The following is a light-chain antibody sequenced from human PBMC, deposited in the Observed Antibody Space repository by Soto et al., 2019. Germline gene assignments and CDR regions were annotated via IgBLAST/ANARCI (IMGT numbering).Light chain of an antibody. CDR3: GTWDSSLSAVV. J-gene: IGLJ2*01. CDR2: DND. Sequence: QSVLTQPPSVSAAPGQRVTISCSGSTSNIGNNYVSWYQHLPGTAPKLLIYDNDKRPSGIPDRFSGSKSGTSATLAITGLQTGDEADYCCGTWDSSLSAVVFGGGTKLTVL. V-gene: IGLV1-51*01. CDR1: TSNIGNNY.